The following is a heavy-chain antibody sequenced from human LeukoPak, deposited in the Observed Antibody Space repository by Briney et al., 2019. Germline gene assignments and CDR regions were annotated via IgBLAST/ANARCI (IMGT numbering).Heavy chain of an antibody. V-gene: IGHV1-8*03. CDR3: AARLGATTGFY. Sequence: ASVKVSCKASGYTFTGYYMHWVRQAPGQGLEWMGWMNPNSGNTGYAQKFQGRVTITRDMSTSTAYMELSSLRSEDTAVYYCAARLGATTGFYWGHGTLVTVSS. CDR2: MNPNSGNT. CDR1: GYTFTGYY. D-gene: IGHD1-26*01. J-gene: IGHJ4*01.